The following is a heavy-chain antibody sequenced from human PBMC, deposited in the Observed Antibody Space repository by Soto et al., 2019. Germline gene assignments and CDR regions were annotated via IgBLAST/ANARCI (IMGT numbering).Heavy chain of an antibody. CDR1: GYTFTNYG. J-gene: IGHJ3*02. D-gene: IGHD2-2*01. CDR2: ISAYTRNT. Sequence: ASVKVSCKAPGYTFTNYGVSWVRQAPGQRLEWMGWISAYTRNTNYAQMFQGRVTMTTDTSTSTAYMELRSLTSDDTAVYYCATVLEYASSRWRHSCFDIWGQGTMVTVSS. CDR3: ATVLEYASSRWRHSCFDI. V-gene: IGHV1-18*01.